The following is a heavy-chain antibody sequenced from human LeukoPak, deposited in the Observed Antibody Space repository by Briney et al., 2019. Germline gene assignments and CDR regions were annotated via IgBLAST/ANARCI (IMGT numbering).Heavy chain of an antibody. Sequence: GGSLRRSCAASGFSVSSSWMHWVRQGPGKGLEGVSRINDDETSTTYAESVKGRFTSSRDNAKNTLFLQMNSLRAEDTAVYYCATTGSGSYYDYWGQGTLVTVSS. J-gene: IGHJ4*02. D-gene: IGHD1-26*01. CDR2: INDDETST. CDR1: GFSVSSSW. CDR3: ATTGSGSYYDY. V-gene: IGHV3-74*01.